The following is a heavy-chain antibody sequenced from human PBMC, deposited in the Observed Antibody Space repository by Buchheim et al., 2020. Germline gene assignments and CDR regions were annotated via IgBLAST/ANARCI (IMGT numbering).Heavy chain of an antibody. CDR2: ITPLSGTP. D-gene: IGHD1-26*01. V-gene: IGHV1-69*12. J-gene: IGHJ4*02. CDR3: ARLGGWSRESG. CDR1: GGTFSSYA. Sequence: VQLVQSGAEVKKPGSSVKVSCKASGGTFSSYAISWVRQAPGQGLEWMGAITPLSGTPSYDQKFQGRITITADQSTSTVNMELSRLRSEDTAMYHCARLGGWSRESGWGQGTL.